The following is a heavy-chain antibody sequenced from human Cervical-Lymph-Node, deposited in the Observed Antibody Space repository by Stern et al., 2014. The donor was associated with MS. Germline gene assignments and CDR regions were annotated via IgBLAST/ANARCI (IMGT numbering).Heavy chain of an antibody. CDR3: ARNKVVADAFAFDI. CDR2: INTNTGNP. Sequence: VQLAESGSELKKPGASVKVSCKASGYTFTSYAMNWVRQAPGQGLEWMGWINTNTGNPTYAQGFTGRFVFSVDTSVSTAYLQISSLKAEDTAVYYCARNKVVADAFAFDIWGQGTMVTVSS. CDR1: GYTFTSYA. D-gene: IGHD3-22*01. J-gene: IGHJ3*02. V-gene: IGHV7-4-1*02.